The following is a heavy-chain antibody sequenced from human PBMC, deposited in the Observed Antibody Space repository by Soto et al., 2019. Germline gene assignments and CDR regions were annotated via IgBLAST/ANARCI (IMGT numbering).Heavy chain of an antibody. D-gene: IGHD3-10*02. CDR1: GFSLSTNGVG. CDR3: AHSPRITMYDY. V-gene: IGHV2-5*02. J-gene: IGHJ4*02. Sequence: QITLKESGPTLVKPTQTLTLTCTFSGFSLSTNGVGVGWIRQPPGKALEWLALIYWDDDKRYSPSLKSRLTITKDTSQNRVVLTMTNMDPVDTATYYCAHSPRITMYDYCGQGTLVTVSS. CDR2: IYWDDDK.